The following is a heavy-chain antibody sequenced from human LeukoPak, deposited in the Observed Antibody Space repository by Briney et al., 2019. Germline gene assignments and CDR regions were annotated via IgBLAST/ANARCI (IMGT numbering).Heavy chain of an antibody. V-gene: IGHV1-2*02. CDR3: ARDLITMVRGLDV. CDR2: INPNSGGT. J-gene: IGHJ6*01. Sequence: ASVKVSCKASGYTFTGYHMHWVRQAPGQGLEWMGWINPNSGGTNYAQKFQGGVTMNRDTSISTAYMELSRLRSDDTAVYYCARDLITMVRGLDVWGQGATVTVSS. CDR1: GYTFTGYH. D-gene: IGHD3-10*01.